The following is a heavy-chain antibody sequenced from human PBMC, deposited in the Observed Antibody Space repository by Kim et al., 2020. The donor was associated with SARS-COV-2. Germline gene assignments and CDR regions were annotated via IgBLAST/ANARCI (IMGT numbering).Heavy chain of an antibody. CDR3: ARDFRPDYYDSSGYLDY. Sequence: GGSLRLSCAASGFTFSSYGMHWVRQAPGKGLEWVAVISYDGSNKYYADSVKGRFTISRDNSKNTLYLQMNSLRAEDTAVYYCARDFRPDYYDSSGYLDYWGQGTLVTVSS. J-gene: IGHJ4*02. CDR2: ISYDGSNK. CDR1: GFTFSSYG. V-gene: IGHV3-33*05. D-gene: IGHD3-22*01.